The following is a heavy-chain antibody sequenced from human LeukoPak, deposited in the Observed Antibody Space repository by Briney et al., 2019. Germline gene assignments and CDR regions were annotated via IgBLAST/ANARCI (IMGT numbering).Heavy chain of an antibody. Sequence: GGSLRLSCAASGFIFNNYGLIWVRQAPGKGLQWVSAISNDGGGTTYADFVKGRFTISRDNSKNTLFLQMNSLRAEDTAVYYCARVFRAPEDYWGQGTLVTVSS. D-gene: IGHD3-10*01. CDR3: ARVFRAPEDY. J-gene: IGHJ4*02. CDR2: ISNDGGGT. V-gene: IGHV3-23*01. CDR1: GFIFNNYG.